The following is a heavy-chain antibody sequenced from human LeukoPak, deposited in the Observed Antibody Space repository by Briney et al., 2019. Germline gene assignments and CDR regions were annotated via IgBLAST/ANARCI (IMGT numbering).Heavy chain of an antibody. D-gene: IGHD3-22*01. V-gene: IGHV5-51*01. CDR1: GYSFTSYW. J-gene: IGHJ4*02. CDR2: IYPGDSDT. CDR3: ARTFQAQNSYDSSGYYYSFDY. Sequence: GESLKISCKGSGYSFTSYWIGWVRQMPGKGLEWMGIIYPGDSDTRYSPSFQGQVTISADKSISTAYLQWSSLKASDTAMYYCARTFQAQNSYDSSGYYYSFDYWGQGTPVTVSS.